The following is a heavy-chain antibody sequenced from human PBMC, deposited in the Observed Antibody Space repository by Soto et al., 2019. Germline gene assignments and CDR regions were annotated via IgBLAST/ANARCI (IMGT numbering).Heavy chain of an antibody. J-gene: IGHJ4*02. CDR3: GHLKTDTEVTPAPPLFDS. CDR2: LSHSGRT. D-gene: IGHD2-2*01. V-gene: IGHV4-38-2*01. CDR1: GFSISSDSY. Sequence: SETLSLTCAVTGFSISSDSYWGWMRQSPGKGLEWIGTLSHSGRTFYNPSLKSRVTISADTTKNQFSLSLTSVTAADTAVYYCGHLKTDTEVTPAPPLFDSWGQGTLVTVSS.